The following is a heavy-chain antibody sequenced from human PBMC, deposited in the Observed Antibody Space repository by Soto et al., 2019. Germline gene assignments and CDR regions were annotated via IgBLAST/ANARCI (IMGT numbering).Heavy chain of an antibody. Sequence: GALRLSCAASGFSFSDHNMAWIRQAPGKGLEWLSYITTSSTLCYAVSVKGRFTMSRDNAKNSLYLLMNSLRVEDTAVYYCARRAGDRRRHRFDSWGQGTLVTGSS. CDR3: ARRAGDRRRHRFDS. CDR1: GFSFSDHN. D-gene: IGHD3-10*01. J-gene: IGHJ4*02. CDR2: ITTSSTL. V-gene: IGHV3-11*01.